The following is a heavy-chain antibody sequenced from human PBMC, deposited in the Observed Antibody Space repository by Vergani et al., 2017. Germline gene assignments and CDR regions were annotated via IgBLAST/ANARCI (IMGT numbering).Heavy chain of an antibody. CDR1: GFTFSDYY. CDR3: ARDTYYYDSGNDAFDI. J-gene: IGHJ3*02. D-gene: IGHD3-22*01. V-gene: IGHV3-11*06. Sequence: VQLVESGGGLVQPGGSLRLSCAASGFTFSDYYMSWIRQAPGKGLEWVSYISSSSSYIYYADSVKGRFTISRDNAKNSLYLQMNSLRAEDTAVYYCARDTYYYDSGNDAFDIWGQGTMVTVSS. CDR2: ISSSSSYI.